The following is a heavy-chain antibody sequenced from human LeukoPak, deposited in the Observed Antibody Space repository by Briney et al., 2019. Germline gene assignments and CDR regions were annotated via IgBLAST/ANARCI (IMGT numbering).Heavy chain of an antibody. CDR3: AREGALEMATPPGAFDI. Sequence: GGSLRLSCAASGFTFSSYWMSWVRQAPGKGLEWVANIKQDGSEKYYVDSVKGRFTISRDNAKNSLYLQMNSLRAGDTAAYYCAREGALEMATPPGAFDIWGQGTMVTVSS. CDR1: GFTFSSYW. CDR2: IKQDGSEK. J-gene: IGHJ3*02. V-gene: IGHV3-7*01. D-gene: IGHD5-24*01.